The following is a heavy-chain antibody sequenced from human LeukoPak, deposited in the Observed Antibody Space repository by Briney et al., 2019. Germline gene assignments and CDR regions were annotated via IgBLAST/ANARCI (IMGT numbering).Heavy chain of an antibody. D-gene: IGHD6-13*01. Sequence: PSETLSLTCAVYGGSFSGYYWSGIRQPPGKGREWIGEINHSGSTNYNPSLKSRVTVSVDTSKNQFSLKLSSVTAADTAVYYCARADYSRTFDYWGQGTLVTVSS. V-gene: IGHV4-34*01. CDR1: GGSFSGYY. J-gene: IGHJ4*02. CDR3: ARADYSRTFDY. CDR2: INHSGST.